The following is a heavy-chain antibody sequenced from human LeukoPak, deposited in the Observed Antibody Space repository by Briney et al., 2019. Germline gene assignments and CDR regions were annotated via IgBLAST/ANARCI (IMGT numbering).Heavy chain of an antibody. V-gene: IGHV1-69*05. D-gene: IGHD6-19*01. J-gene: IGHJ4*02. CDR3: ARDSQYSSGWYPMYYFDY. Sequence: GSSVKVSCKASGGTFTSFAINWVRQAPGQGLEWMGGIIPIFGTANYAQKFQGWVTMTRDTSISTAYMELSRLRSDDTAVYYCARDSQYSSGWYPMYYFDYWGQGTLVTVSS. CDR2: IIPIFGTA. CDR1: GGTFTSFA.